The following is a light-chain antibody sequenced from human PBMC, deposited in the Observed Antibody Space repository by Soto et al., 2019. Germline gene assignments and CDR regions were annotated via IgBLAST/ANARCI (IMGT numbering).Light chain of an antibody. Sequence: QSVLTQPPSASGPPGQRVTFSCSGSSSNIGISTVNWYQQVPGTAPTIIIYTDNQRPSGVPDRFSGSKSGTSASLAISGLQSEDEVDYYCAAWDDSLNGVVFGGGTKVTVL. CDR2: TDN. CDR3: AAWDDSLNGVV. J-gene: IGLJ2*01. CDR1: SSNIGIST. V-gene: IGLV1-44*01.